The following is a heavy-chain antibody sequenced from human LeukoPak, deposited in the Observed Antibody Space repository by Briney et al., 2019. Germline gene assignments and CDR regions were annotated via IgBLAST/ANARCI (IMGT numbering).Heavy chain of an antibody. Sequence: GGSLRLSCAAFGFTFSSYWMHWVRQAPGKGLVWVSRINSDGSSTSYADSVKGRFTISRDNAKNTLYLQMNSLRAEDTAVYYCARGSGSSGYRAFDYWGQGTLVTVSS. V-gene: IGHV3-74*01. D-gene: IGHD3-22*01. J-gene: IGHJ4*02. CDR1: GFTFSSYW. CDR2: INSDGSST. CDR3: ARGSGSSGYRAFDY.